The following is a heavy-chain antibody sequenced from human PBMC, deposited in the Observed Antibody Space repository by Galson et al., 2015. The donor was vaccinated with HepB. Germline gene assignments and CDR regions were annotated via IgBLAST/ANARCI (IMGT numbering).Heavy chain of an antibody. V-gene: IGHV3-11*06. D-gene: IGHD3-22*01. CDR1: GFTFSDYY. Sequence: SLRLSCAASGFTFSDYYMSWIRQAPGKGLEWVSYISSSSSYTNYADSVKGRFTISRDNAKNSLYLQMNSLRAEDTAVYYCARGGYDSSGYFDLWGRGTLVTVYS. J-gene: IGHJ2*01. CDR2: ISSSSSYT. CDR3: ARGGYDSSGYFDL.